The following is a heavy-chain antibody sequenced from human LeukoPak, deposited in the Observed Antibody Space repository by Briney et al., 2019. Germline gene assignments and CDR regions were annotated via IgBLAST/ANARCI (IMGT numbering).Heavy chain of an antibody. CDR3: ARGERWADFWSGYYNNWFDP. CDR2: INHSGST. D-gene: IGHD3-3*01. CDR1: GGSFSGYY. J-gene: IGHJ5*02. V-gene: IGHV4-34*01. Sequence: SETLSLTCAVYGGSFSGYYWSWIRQPPGKGLEWIGEINHSGSTNYNPSLKSRVTISVDTSKNQFSLKLSSVTAADTAEYYCARGERWADFWSGYYNNWFDPWGQGTLVTVPS.